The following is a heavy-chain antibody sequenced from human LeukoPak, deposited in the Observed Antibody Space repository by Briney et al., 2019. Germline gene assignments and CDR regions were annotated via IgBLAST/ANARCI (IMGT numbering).Heavy chain of an antibody. CDR3: ARPLYCSSTSCYEDGMDV. V-gene: IGHV3-33*01. CDR2: IWYDGSNK. D-gene: IGHD2-2*01. Sequence: GRALRLSCAASGFTFSSYGMHWVRQAPGKGLEWVAVIWYDGSNKYYADSVKGRFTISRDNSKNTLYLQMNSLRAEDTAVYYCARPLYCSSTSCYEDGMDVWGQGTTVTVSS. CDR1: GFTFSSYG. J-gene: IGHJ6*02.